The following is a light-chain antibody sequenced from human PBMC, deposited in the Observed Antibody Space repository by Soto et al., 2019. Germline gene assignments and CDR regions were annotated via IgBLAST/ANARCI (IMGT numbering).Light chain of an antibody. CDR3: CSFTSSNTHV. CDR2: EAN. CDR1: SSDFGNYNL. J-gene: IGLJ1*01. V-gene: IGLV2-23*01. Sequence: VLTQPASVSGSPGQSITISCTGTSSDFGNYNLVSWYQQHPGKVPKLILFEANKRPSGVSGRFSGSKSGNTASLTISGLQAEDEADYYCCSFTSSNTHVFGTGTKVTVL.